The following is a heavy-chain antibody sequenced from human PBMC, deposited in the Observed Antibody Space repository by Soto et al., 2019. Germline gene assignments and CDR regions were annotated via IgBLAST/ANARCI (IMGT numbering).Heavy chain of an antibody. J-gene: IGHJ4*02. CDR3: ARVYSGSYSDY. CDR2: IFQSGST. CDR1: GGSIRSNNW. V-gene: IGHV4-4*02. Sequence: QVQLQESGPGLVKPSGTLSLTCAVSGGSIRSNNWWSWVRQPPGKGLEWIGEIFQSGSTTYNPSLKTRVTISVDKSKNQFSLKLSSVTAADTAVYYCARVYSGSYSDYWGQGTRVTVSS. D-gene: IGHD1-26*01.